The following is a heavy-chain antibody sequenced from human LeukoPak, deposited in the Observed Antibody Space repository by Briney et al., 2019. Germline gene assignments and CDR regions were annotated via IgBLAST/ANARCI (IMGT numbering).Heavy chain of an antibody. J-gene: IGHJ3*02. CDR1: GGSISNYY. Sequence: PSETLSLTCTVSGGSISNYYWSWIRQPLGKGLEWIAYIDYRGSTTYNPSLKSRVTVSVDTSRNQFSLKLSSVTAADTAVYYCARSRSGYSYDHAAFDIWGQGTVVTVSS. V-gene: IGHV4-59*01. CDR2: IDYRGST. CDR3: ARSRSGYSYDHAAFDI. D-gene: IGHD5-18*01.